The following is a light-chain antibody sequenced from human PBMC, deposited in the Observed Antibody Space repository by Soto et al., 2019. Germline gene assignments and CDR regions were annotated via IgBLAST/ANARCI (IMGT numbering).Light chain of an antibody. J-gene: IGKJ1*01. CDR1: QSISSW. V-gene: IGKV1-5*03. CDR2: KAS. Sequence: DIQMTPSPSTLSASVGDRVTITCRASQSISSWLAWYQHKPGKAPKLLIYKASTLETGVPPSFSGSGSGTEFTLTISSLQPDDFATYYCQQYNSYSRTFGQGTKVDIK. CDR3: QQYNSYSRT.